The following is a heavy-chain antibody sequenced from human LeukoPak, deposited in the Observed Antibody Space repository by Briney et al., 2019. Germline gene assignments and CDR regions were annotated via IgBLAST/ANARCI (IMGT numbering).Heavy chain of an antibody. CDR2: IYYSGST. CDR1: GGSVSSGSYY. D-gene: IGHD3-22*01. Sequence: PETLSLTCTVSGGSVSSGSYYWSWIRQPPGKGLEWIGYIYYSGSTNYNPSLKSRVTISVDTSKNQFSLKLSSVTAADTAVYYCARGADSSGYYSIFYFDYWGQGTLVTVSS. V-gene: IGHV4-61*01. CDR3: ARGADSSGYYSIFYFDY. J-gene: IGHJ4*02.